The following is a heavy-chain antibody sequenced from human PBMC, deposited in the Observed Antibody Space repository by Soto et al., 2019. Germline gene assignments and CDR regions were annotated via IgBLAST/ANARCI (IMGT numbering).Heavy chain of an antibody. J-gene: IGHJ4*02. CDR3: ATYGSGTYKPTTFDY. D-gene: IGHD3-10*01. CDR2: IYYSGST. CDR1: GGSISSGDYY. V-gene: IGHV4-31*03. Sequence: SETLSLTCTVSGGSISSGDYYWSWIRQHPGKGLEWIGYIYYSGSTYYNPSLKSRVTISVDTSKNQFSLKLSSVTAADTALYYCATYGSGTYKPTTFDYWGQGTLVTVSS.